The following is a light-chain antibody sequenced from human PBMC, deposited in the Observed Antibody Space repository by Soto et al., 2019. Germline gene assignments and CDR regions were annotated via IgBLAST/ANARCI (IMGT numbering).Light chain of an antibody. CDR1: QSIATN. J-gene: IGKJ3*01. CDR2: GAS. CDR3: QQYNNWPPLFT. Sequence: EIVMTQSPAILSLSPGETATLSCRASQSIATNLAWYQQRPGQAPRLLIYGASTRATDVPARFSGSVSGTEFILSITRLQSEDFAVYYCQQYNNWPPLFTFGPGTTLDL. V-gene: IGKV3D-15*01.